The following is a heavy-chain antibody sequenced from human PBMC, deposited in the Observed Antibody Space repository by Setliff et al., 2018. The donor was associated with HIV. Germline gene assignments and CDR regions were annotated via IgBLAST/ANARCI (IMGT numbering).Heavy chain of an antibody. V-gene: IGHV5-51*01. CDR2: IWPDDSDT. J-gene: IGHJ4*02. D-gene: IGHD4-17*01. CDR1: RYSFTNYW. CDR3: AGGDYFFEY. Sequence: GESLKISCKGSRYSFTNYWVGWVRQMPAKGLEWMGLIWPDDSDTIYSPSFQGQVTMSADKSISTAYLQWSSLRASDTAMYYCAGGDYFFEYWGQGTLVTVSS.